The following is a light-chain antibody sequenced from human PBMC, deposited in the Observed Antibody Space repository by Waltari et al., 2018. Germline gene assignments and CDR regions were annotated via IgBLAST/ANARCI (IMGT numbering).Light chain of an antibody. V-gene: IGKV1-5*01. CDR3: QQYNSFTGS. Sequence: DVQLTQSTSTLSVSVRHSVTITCRASQHIHNWLAWYQLKPEKAPKLLIYETSTLDSGVPSRFSGSVSETEFTLTISSLQPDDFGTYYCQQYNSFTGSFGQGTKVEVK. J-gene: IGKJ1*01. CDR2: ETS. CDR1: QHIHNW.